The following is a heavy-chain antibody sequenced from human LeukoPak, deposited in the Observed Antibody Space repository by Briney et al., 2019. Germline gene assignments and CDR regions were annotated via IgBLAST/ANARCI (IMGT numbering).Heavy chain of an antibody. CDR3: ARGPGGYDFWSGYHYVFDY. D-gene: IGHD3-3*01. V-gene: IGHV4-59*11. CDR2: IYYSGST. J-gene: IGHJ4*02. CDR1: GASISNHY. Sequence: SETLFLTCSVSGASISNHYWSWIRQTPGQGLEWIGYIYYSGSTNYNPSLKSRVTISLDTSKNEISLKLTSVSAADSAVYYCARGPGGYDFWSGYHYVFDYWGQGTLVTVSS.